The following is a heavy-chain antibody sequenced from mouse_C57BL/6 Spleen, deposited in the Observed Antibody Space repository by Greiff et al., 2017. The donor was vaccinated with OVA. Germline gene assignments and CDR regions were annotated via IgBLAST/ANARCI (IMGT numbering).Heavy chain of an antibody. J-gene: IGHJ1*03. CDR2: IDPSDSYT. Sequence: QVQLQQPGAELVMPGASVKLSCKASGYTFTSYWMHWVKQRPGQGLEWIGEIDPSDSYTNYNQKFTGKSTLTVDKSSSTAYMQLSSLTSEDSAVYYCARPYYDGSRSEDWYFDVWGTGTTVTVSS. V-gene: IGHV1-69*01. D-gene: IGHD1-1*01. CDR1: GYTFTSYW. CDR3: ARPYYDGSRSEDWYFDV.